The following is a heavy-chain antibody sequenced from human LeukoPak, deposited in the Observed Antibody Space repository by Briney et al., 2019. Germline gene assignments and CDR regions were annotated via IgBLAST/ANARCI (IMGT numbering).Heavy chain of an antibody. J-gene: IGHJ4*02. CDR3: ARERVGIAVAVGY. CDR2: IYHSGST. Sequence: SETLSLTCTVSGYSISSGYYWGWIRQPPGKGLEWIGSIYHSGSTYYNPSLKSRVTISVDTSKNQFSRKLSSVTAADTAVYYCARERVGIAVAVGYWGQGTLVTVSS. V-gene: IGHV4-38-2*02. CDR1: GYSISSGYY. D-gene: IGHD6-19*01.